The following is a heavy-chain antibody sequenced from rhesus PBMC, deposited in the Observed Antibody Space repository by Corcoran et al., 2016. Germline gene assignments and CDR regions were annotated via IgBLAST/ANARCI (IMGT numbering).Heavy chain of an antibody. CDR2: IDSSGST. D-gene: IGHD5-36*01. J-gene: IGHJ5-1*01. CDR1: GGPLGRINW. V-gene: IGHV4-65*01. CDR3: AEVEGYSYGPGDV. Sequence: QVQLQEPAPGLVKRSETRSLTCSASGGPLGRINWWSWFRQPPGRGLEWIGRIDSSGSTDYNPSLKSRVTISRDTSKNQFSLKLSSVTAADTAVYYCAEVEGYSYGPGDVWGPGVLVTVSS.